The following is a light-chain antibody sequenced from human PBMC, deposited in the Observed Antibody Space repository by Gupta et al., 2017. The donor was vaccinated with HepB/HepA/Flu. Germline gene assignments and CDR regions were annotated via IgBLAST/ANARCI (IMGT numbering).Light chain of an antibody. CDR3: QQYENVPPWT. CDR2: DAS. V-gene: IGKV1-33*01. CDR1: QDIRKY. Sequence: DIQMTQSPSSLSASVGDRVTITCQASQDIRKYLNSHKQKPGKTPKFLISDASNLETGVPSRFSRSRFGTDFTFTISSRQPEDSATYYCQQYENVPPWTLGEGTKVEIK. J-gene: IGKJ1*01.